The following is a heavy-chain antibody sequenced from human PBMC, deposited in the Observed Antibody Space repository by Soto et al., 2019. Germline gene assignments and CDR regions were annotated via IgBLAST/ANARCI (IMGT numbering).Heavy chain of an antibody. CDR3: TTDRGYSGSRFDY. Sequence: QIQLIQSGAEVKRPGASVKVSCKVPGYTLSKLAMHWVRQAPGKGLEWMGGFDPEDGETTYAQEFQGRVTMTEDTSTETAYMELNRLTAEDTAVYYCTTDRGYSGSRFDYWGQGTLVTVSS. D-gene: IGHD1-26*01. CDR1: GYTLSKLA. J-gene: IGHJ4*02. V-gene: IGHV1-24*01. CDR2: FDPEDGET.